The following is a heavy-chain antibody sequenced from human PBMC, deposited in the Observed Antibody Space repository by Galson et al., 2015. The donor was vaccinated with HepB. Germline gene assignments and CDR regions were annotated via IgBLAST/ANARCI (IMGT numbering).Heavy chain of an antibody. D-gene: IGHD1-26*01. CDR1: GFTFSSYG. Sequence: SLRLSCAASGFTFSSYGMHWVRQAPGKGLEWVAVIWYDGSNKYYADSVKGRFTISRDNSKNTLYLQMNSLRAEDTAVYYCAREGWEQSYYYYGMDVWGQGTTVTVSS. J-gene: IGHJ6*02. V-gene: IGHV3-33*01. CDR3: AREGWEQSYYYYGMDV. CDR2: IWYDGSNK.